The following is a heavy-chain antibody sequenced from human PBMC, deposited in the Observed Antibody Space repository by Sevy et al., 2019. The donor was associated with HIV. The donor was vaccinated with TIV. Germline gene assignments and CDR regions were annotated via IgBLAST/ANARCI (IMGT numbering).Heavy chain of an antibody. Sequence: ASVKVSCTASGYTFTDYYIHCVRQAPGQGLEWMGWIKPNAGDTKFPQKLQGRVIMTRDTSLSTASLELTRLTSDDTAVYYCATEGLALDYWGQRTLLTVSS. J-gene: IGHJ4*02. CDR3: ATEGLALDY. V-gene: IGHV1-2*02. CDR2: IKPNAGDT. CDR1: GYTFTDYY.